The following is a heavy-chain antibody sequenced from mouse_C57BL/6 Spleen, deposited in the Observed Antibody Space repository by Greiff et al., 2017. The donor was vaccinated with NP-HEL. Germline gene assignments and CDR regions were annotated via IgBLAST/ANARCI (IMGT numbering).Heavy chain of an antibody. D-gene: IGHD1-1*01. CDR2: INPYNGGT. Sequence: EVQLQQSGPVLVKPGASVKMSCKASGYTFTDYYMNWVKQSHGKSLEWIGVINPYNGGTSYNQKFKGKATLTVDKSSSTAYMELNSLTSEDSAVYYCAREAYYGSSYFDYWGQGTTLTVSS. CDR3: AREAYYGSSYFDY. J-gene: IGHJ2*01. V-gene: IGHV1-19*01. CDR1: GYTFTDYY.